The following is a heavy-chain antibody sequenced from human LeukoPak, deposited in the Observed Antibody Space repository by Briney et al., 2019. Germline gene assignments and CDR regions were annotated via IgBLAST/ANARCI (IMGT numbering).Heavy chain of an antibody. J-gene: IGHJ4*02. D-gene: IGHD5-24*01. CDR1: GFTFSSCS. V-gene: IGHV3-48*04. CDR2: ISSSGSTT. CDR3: ASPQYYFDY. Sequence: GGSLRLSCAASGFTFSSCSLNWVRQAPGKGLEWVSHISSSGSTTYYADSVKGRFTISRDNAKNSLYLQMNSLRAEDTAVYYCASPQYYFDYWGQGTLVTVSS.